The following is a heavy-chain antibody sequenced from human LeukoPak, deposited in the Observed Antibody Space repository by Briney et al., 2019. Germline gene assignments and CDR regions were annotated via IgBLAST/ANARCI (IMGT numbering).Heavy chain of an antibody. J-gene: IGHJ6*04. D-gene: IGHD2-2*02. CDR1: GYTFTIYA. Sequence: GASVKVSFKSSGYTFTIYAMHWVRQAPGQKIEWMGWINAGNGDTKYSQKFQGRVTITRDTSASTAYMELSSLRSEDTAVYYCARCGPGSTSCYNKGNIGMDVWGKGTTVTVSS. CDR3: ARCGPGSTSCYNKGNIGMDV. V-gene: IGHV1-3*01. CDR2: INAGNGDT.